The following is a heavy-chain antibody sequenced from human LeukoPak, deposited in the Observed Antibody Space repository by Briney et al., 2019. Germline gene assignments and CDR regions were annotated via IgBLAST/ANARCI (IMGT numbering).Heavy chain of an antibody. CDR2: INHSGST. J-gene: IGHJ6*02. Sequence: SETLSLTCAVYGGSFSGYSWGWIRRPPGKGLGWIGEINHSGSTNYNPSLKSRVTISVDTSKNQFSLKLSSVTAADTAVYYCARSGSVSSAYCYYGMDVWGQGTTVTVSS. V-gene: IGHV4-34*01. CDR1: GGSFSGYS. D-gene: IGHD1-26*01. CDR3: ARSGSVSSAYCYYGMDV.